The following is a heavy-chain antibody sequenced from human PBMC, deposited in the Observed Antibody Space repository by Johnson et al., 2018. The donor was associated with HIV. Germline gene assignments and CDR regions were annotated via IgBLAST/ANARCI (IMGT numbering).Heavy chain of an antibody. D-gene: IGHD3-3*01. CDR2: IKQDGSEK. CDR1: GFTFSNHW. V-gene: IGHV3-7*01. J-gene: IGHJ3*02. Sequence: EVQLVESGGGLVQPGGSLRLSCAASGFTFSNHWMTWVRQAPGKGLEWVANIKQDGSEKYYVDSVKGRFTISRDNAKNSLYLQMNSLRAEDTAVYYWSRADYNFWSGYAFDIWGQGTMVTVSS. CDR3: SRADYNFWSGYAFDI.